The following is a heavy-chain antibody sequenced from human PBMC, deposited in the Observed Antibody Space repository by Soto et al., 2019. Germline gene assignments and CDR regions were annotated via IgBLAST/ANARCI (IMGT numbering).Heavy chain of an antibody. Sequence: SETLSLTCAVSGGSISSGGYSWSWIRQPPGKGLEWIGYIYHSESTYYNPSLKSRVTISVDRSKNQFSLKLSSVTAADTAVYYCARAYGSGSSDGFDYWGQGTLVTVSS. V-gene: IGHV4-30-2*01. D-gene: IGHD3-10*01. CDR2: IYHSEST. J-gene: IGHJ4*02. CDR3: ARAYGSGSSDGFDY. CDR1: GGSISSGGYS.